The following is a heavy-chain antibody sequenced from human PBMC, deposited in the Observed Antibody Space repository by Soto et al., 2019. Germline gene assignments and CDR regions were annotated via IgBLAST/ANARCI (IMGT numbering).Heavy chain of an antibody. CDR1: GFAFNNYG. CDR3: AREDSIIIPAVSDF. Sequence: SLRLSCTVSGFAFNNYGINWVRQAPGKGLEWVSSISKSDYTYYSDSVKGRFTISRDNAKNSVSLQMNTLRVEDTAVYYCAREDSIIIPAVSDFWGQGTLVTVSS. V-gene: IGHV3-21*01. J-gene: IGHJ4*02. CDR2: ISKSDYT. D-gene: IGHD2-2*01.